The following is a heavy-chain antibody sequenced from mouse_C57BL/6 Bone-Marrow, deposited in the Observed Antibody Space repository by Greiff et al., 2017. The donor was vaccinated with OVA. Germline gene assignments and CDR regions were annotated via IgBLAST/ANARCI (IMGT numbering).Heavy chain of an antibody. V-gene: IGHV14-4*01. Sequence: VQLQQSGAELVRPGASVKLSCTASGFNIKDDYMHWVKQRPEQGMEWIGWVDPENGDTEYASKFQGKATITADPSSNTAYLQLSSLTSEDTAVYYCTIWDYFDYWGQGTTLTVSS. D-gene: IGHD4-1*01. CDR3: TIWDYFDY. J-gene: IGHJ2*01. CDR1: GFNIKDDY. CDR2: VDPENGDT.